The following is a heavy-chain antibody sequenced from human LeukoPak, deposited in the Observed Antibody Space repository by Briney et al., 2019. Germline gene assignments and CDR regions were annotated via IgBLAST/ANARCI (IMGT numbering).Heavy chain of an antibody. Sequence: PGGSLRLSCAASGFTFSSCAMNWVRQAPGKGLEWVSSISGSGASTYDADSVKGRFTISRDNSKNTLYLQMNSLRAEDTAIYHCAKDRYGDYSFDSWGQGTLVTVSS. CDR2: ISGSGAST. CDR1: GFTFSSCA. D-gene: IGHD4-17*01. J-gene: IGHJ4*02. CDR3: AKDRYGDYSFDS. V-gene: IGHV3-23*01.